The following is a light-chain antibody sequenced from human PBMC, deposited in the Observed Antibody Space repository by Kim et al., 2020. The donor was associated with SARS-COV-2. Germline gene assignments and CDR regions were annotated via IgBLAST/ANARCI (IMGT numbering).Light chain of an antibody. J-gene: IGLJ1*01. V-gene: IGLV2-11*01. Sequence: GQSFTISCHRTTCGIFGYNYVSGYQQQPCRAPTHVIYVVSMRPSGVPYRFARSKSCDTASLTISGRQTEDEADYYCCSDAGSYTYVFGTGTKLTFL. CDR3: CSDAGSYTYV. CDR1: TCGIFGYNY. CDR2: VVS.